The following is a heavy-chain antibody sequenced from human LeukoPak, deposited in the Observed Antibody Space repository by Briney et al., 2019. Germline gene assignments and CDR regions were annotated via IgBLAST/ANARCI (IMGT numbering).Heavy chain of an antibody. CDR2: INAGNGNT. CDR1: GYTFTSYA. Sequence: ASVKVSCKASGYTFTSYAMHWVRQAPGQRLEWMGWINAGNGNTKYSQKFQGRVTITRDTSASTAYMELSSLRSEDTAVYYCARDSIAAAGSLVYWGQGTLVTVSS. V-gene: IGHV1-3*01. J-gene: IGHJ4*02. CDR3: ARDSIAAAGSLVY. D-gene: IGHD6-13*01.